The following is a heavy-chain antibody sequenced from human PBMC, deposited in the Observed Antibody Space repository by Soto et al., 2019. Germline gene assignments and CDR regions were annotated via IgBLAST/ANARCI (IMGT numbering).Heavy chain of an antibody. CDR1: GFTFSDYA. J-gene: IGHJ6*02. Sequence: QVQLVESGGGVVQPGRSLRLSCAASGFTFSDYAMHWVRHVPGQGLEWVAVISFDGNIKYDADSVKGRFTISRDNSKSTLFLQMDSLKGEDTAVYSCARAPRRYCTSLSCLGLYGLDVWGQGTAVTVSS. D-gene: IGHD2-8*01. V-gene: IGHV3-30-3*01. CDR2: ISFDGNIK. CDR3: ARAPRRYCTSLSCLGLYGLDV.